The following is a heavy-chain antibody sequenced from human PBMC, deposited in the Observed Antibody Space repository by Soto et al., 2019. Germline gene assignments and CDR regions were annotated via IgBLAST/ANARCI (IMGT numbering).Heavy chain of an antibody. J-gene: IGHJ4*02. Sequence: QVQLQESGPGLVKPSETLSLTCTVSGGSISSYYWSWIRQPPGKGLEWIGYIYYSGSTNYNPSLKSRVTISVDTSKNQFSLKLSSVTAADTAVYYCARHGRRGNYDYIWDTPLFDYWGQGTLVTVSS. CDR2: IYYSGST. CDR1: GGSISSYY. V-gene: IGHV4-59*08. CDR3: ARHGRRGNYDYIWDTPLFDY. D-gene: IGHD3-16*01.